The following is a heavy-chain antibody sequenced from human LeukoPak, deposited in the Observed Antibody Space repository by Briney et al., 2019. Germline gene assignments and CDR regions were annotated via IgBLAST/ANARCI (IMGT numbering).Heavy chain of an antibody. D-gene: IGHD2-2*01. CDR3: ARLREEYCGSTSCLYYYYYYMDV. V-gene: IGHV4-59*01. CDR1: GGSISSYY. J-gene: IGHJ6*03. CDR2: IYYSGST. Sequence: PSETLSLTCTVSGGSISSYYWSWIRQPPGKGLEWIGYIYYSGSTNYNPSLKSRVTISVDTSKNQFSLRLSSVTAADTAVYYCARLREEYCGSTSCLYYYYYYMDVWGKGTTVTVSS.